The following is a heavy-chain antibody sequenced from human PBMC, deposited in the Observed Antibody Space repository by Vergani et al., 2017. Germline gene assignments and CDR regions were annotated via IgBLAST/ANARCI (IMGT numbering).Heavy chain of an antibody. D-gene: IGHD2-21*01. CDR1: GYSFTSYW. Sequence: EVQLVQSGAEVKKPGESLRISCKGSGYSFTSYWISWVRQMPGKGLEWMGRIDPSDSYTNYSPSFQGHVTISADKSISTAYLQWSSLKASDTAMYYCARHPGPVVVVKEFDYWGQGTLVTVSS. CDR2: IDPSDSYT. V-gene: IGHV5-10-1*03. CDR3: ARHPGPVVVVKEFDY. J-gene: IGHJ4*02.